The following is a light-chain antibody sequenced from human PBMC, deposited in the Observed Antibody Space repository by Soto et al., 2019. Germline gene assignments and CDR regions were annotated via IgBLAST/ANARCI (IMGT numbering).Light chain of an antibody. Sequence: EIVLTQSPATLSLSPRERATLSCRASQSVSSYLAWYQQKPGQAPRLLIYDASNRATGIPARFSGSGSGTDFTLTISSLEPEDFAVYYCQQRSKSITFGQGTRL. CDR3: QQRSKSIT. CDR1: QSVSSY. J-gene: IGKJ5*01. V-gene: IGKV3-11*01. CDR2: DAS.